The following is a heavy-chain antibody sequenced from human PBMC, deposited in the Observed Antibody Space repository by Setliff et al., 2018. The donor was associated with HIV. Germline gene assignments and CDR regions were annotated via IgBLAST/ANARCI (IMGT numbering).Heavy chain of an antibody. CDR2: ISSSGSTI. CDR1: GFRFSDYY. V-gene: IGHV3-11*01. D-gene: IGHD2-2*01. Sequence: GSLRLSCAASGFRFSDYYMNWVRQAPGKGLEWVSYISSSGSTIYYADSVKGRFTISRDNSKNTLYLQLNSLGIDDTGVYYCARDVSVYRNIVILPAAVHYWGQGTLVTVSS. J-gene: IGHJ4*02. CDR3: ARDVSVYRNIVILPAAVHY.